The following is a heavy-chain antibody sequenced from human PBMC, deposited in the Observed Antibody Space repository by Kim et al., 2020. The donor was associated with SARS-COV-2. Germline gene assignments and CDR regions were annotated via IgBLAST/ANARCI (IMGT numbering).Heavy chain of an antibody. J-gene: IGHJ4*01. Sequence: ASVKVSCKASGYTFTSHYIHWVRQAPGQGLEWIGMMNPSGGNTNFAQNFQGRVTITRDTSTSTAYMEVTSLRSKDTALYYCARGGNAYYYGSGSCYYVDY. D-gene: IGHD3-10*01. CDR3: ARGGNAYYYGSGSCYYVDY. CDR2: MNPSGGNT. CDR1: GYTFTSHY. V-gene: IGHV1-46*01.